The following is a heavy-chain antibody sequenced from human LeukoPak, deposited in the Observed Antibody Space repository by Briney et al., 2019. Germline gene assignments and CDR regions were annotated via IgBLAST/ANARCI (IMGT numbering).Heavy chain of an antibody. J-gene: IGHJ4*02. V-gene: IGHV3-30-3*01. CDR1: GFTFSSYA. CDR3: AAGYDHGDY. CDR2: ISYDGSNK. D-gene: IGHD1-14*01. Sequence: PGGSLRLSCAASGFTFSSYAMHWVRQAPGKGLEWVAVISYDGSNKYYADSVKGRFTISRDNSKNTLYLQMNSLRTEDTAVYYCAAGYDHGDYWGQGTLVTVSS.